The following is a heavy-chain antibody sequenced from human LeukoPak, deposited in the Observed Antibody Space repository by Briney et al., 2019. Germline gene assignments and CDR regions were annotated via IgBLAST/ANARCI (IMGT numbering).Heavy chain of an antibody. Sequence: PGGSLRLSCAASGFTFSSYAMHWVRQTPGKGLDWVAVISYDGSNEYYADSVKGRFTISRDNSKNTLYLQMNSLGAEDSAVYYCAGSNGVPWAAFDYWGQGTLVTVSS. CDR3: AGSNGVPWAAFDY. CDR2: ISYDGSNE. D-gene: IGHD2-8*01. J-gene: IGHJ4*02. V-gene: IGHV3-30-3*01. CDR1: GFTFSSYA.